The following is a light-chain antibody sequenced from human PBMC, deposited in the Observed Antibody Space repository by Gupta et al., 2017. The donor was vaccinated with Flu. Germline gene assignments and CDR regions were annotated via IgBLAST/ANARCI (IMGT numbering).Light chain of an antibody. CDR2: DDS. V-gene: IGLV3-21*02. Sequence: SYVLTQPPSVSVAPGQTDRITFGGDHIGSKSVHWNQQKPGQSPVLVVYDDSDRPSGIPGRFSGSNSGNTATLTISRVEAGDEADYYCQVWDSSIWVFGGGTKLTVL. J-gene: IGLJ3*02. CDR1: HIGSKS. CDR3: QVWDSSIWV.